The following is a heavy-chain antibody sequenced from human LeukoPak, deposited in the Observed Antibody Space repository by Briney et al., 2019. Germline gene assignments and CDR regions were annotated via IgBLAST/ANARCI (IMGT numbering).Heavy chain of an antibody. V-gene: IGHV4-39*01. Sequence: PSETLSLTCIVSGGSISTSNYYWGWIRQPPGKGLEWIGSIYYSGSTYYNLSLKSRVTISVDTSKNQFSLKLSSVTAADTAVYYCARGLRGWDGWFDPWGQGTLVTVSS. D-gene: IGHD1-26*01. CDR2: IYYSGST. CDR1: GGSISTSNYY. J-gene: IGHJ5*02. CDR3: ARGLRGWDGWFDP.